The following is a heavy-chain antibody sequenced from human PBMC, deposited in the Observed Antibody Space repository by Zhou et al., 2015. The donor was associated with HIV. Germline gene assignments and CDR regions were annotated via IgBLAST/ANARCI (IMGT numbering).Heavy chain of an antibody. J-gene: IGHJ4*02. Sequence: QVQLVQSRIEVTRPGASVKVSCQSSPYTFNNSYIHWVRLAPGQGLEWVAVVDPRNGDTTSVPKFQGKITLTRDMSTTSLYLTVKSLRFEDMAIYYCATTRGPTGAFDFWGQGTLVMASS. CDR3: ATTRGPTGAFDF. CDR1: PYTFNNSY. D-gene: IGHD1-14*01. V-gene: IGHV1-46*02. CDR2: VDPRNGDT.